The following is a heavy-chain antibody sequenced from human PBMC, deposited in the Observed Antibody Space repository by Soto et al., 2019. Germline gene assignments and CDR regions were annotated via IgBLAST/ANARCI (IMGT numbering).Heavy chain of an antibody. Sequence: ASVKVSCKASGGTFSSYAISWVRQAPGQGLEWVGWINPNSGGTSYAQKFQGWVTMTRDTSISTAYMELSRLISDDTAVYYCARGNCSGGSCYSDARMDVWGQGTTVTVSS. CDR3: ARGNCSGGSCYSDARMDV. J-gene: IGHJ6*02. D-gene: IGHD2-15*01. CDR2: INPNSGGT. V-gene: IGHV1-2*04. CDR1: GGTFSSYA.